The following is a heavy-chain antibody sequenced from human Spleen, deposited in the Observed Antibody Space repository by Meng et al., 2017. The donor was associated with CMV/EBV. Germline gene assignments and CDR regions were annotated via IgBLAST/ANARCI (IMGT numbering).Heavy chain of an antibody. D-gene: IGHD3-3*01. Sequence: GESLKISCAASGFTFSTFTRYAMSWVRQAPGKGLEWVSTISATTGGTTYYADSVKGRFTISRDSPKNTLYLQMNSLRAEDTAVYYCANTPSSYDSFDYWGQGTLVTSPQ. J-gene: IGHJ4*02. CDR1: GFTFSTFTRYA. V-gene: IGHV3-23*01. CDR2: ISATTGGTT. CDR3: ANTPSSYDSFDY.